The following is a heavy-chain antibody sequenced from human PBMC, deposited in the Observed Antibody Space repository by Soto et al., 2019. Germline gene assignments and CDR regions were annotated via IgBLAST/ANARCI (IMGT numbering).Heavy chain of an antibody. CDR2: ISYDGSNK. CDR3: ARWNSGTGGDY. J-gene: IGHJ4*02. D-gene: IGHD6-19*01. V-gene: IGHV3-30-3*01. Sequence: QVQLVESGGGVVQPGRSLRLSCAASGFTFSSYAMHWVRQAPGKGLEWVAVISYDGSNKYYADSVTGRFTISRDNSKNTLYLQINSLRAEDTAVYYCARWNSGTGGDYRGQGTLVTVSS. CDR1: GFTFSSYA.